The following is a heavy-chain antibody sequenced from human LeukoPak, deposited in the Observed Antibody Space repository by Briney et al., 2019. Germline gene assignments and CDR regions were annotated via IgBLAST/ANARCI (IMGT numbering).Heavy chain of an antibody. J-gene: IGHJ6*01. V-gene: IGHV1-69*13. CDR3: ARDEEDGSGTYKGPGYYCYFGMDV. CDR1: GGLFSSFS. D-gene: IGHD3-10*01. CDR2: LIPIFGTA. Sequence: SVKVSCKASGGLFSSFSISWVRQAPGQGLEWMGGLIPIFGTANYAQKFQGRVTIIADESTSTAYMEPSSLRSEETAVYYCARDEEDGSGTYKGPGYYCYFGMDVWGKRTTVS.